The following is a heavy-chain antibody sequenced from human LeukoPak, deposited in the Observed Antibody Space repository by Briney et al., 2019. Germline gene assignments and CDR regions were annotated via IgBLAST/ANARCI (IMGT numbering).Heavy chain of an antibody. V-gene: IGHV1-24*01. CDR1: GYTLTELS. D-gene: IGHD1-7*01. J-gene: IGHJ1*01. CDR2: FDPEDGET. Sequence: GASVKVSCKVSGYTLTELSMHWVRPAPGKGLEWMGGFDPEDGETIYAQKFQGRVTMTEDTSTDTAYMELSSLRSEDTAVYYCATDLLTGTSLYFQHWGQGTLVTVSS. CDR3: ATDLLTGTSLYFQH.